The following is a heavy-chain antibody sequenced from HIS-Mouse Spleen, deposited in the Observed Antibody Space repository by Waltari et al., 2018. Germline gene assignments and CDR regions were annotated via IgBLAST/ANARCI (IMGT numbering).Heavy chain of an antibody. V-gene: IGHV1-8*01. J-gene: IGHJ3*02. D-gene: IGHD6-13*01. Sequence: QVQLVQSGAEVKKPGASVKVSCKAAGYTFTSYDINWVRQATGQGLEWMGWMNPNSGNTGYAQKFRGRVTMTRNTSISTAYMELSSLRSEDTAVYYCARGETGYSSSWYAFDIWGQGTMVTVSS. CDR1: GYTFTSYD. CDR2: MNPNSGNT. CDR3: ARGETGYSSSWYAFDI.